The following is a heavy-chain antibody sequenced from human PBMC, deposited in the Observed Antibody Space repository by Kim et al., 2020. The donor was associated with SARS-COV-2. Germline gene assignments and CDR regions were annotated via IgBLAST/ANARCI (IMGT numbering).Heavy chain of an antibody. CDR2: IYHSGST. CDR3: ARETSPNYYGSGSYYPDY. J-gene: IGHJ4*02. CDR1: GGSISSSNW. D-gene: IGHD3-10*01. Sequence: SETLSLTCAVSGGSISSSNWWSWVRQPPGKGLEWIGEIYHSGSTNYNPSLKSRVTISVDKSKNQFSLKLSSVTAADTAVYYCARETSPNYYGSGSYYPDYWGQGTLVTVSS. V-gene: IGHV4-4*02.